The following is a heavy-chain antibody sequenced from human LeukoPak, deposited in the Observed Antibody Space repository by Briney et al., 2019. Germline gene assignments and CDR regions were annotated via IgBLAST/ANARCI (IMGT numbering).Heavy chain of an antibody. V-gene: IGHV1-2*02. CDR2: INPNIGDT. D-gene: IGHD3-10*01. CDR1: GYTFTSYA. CDR3: ARDLVRGVKYFQH. J-gene: IGHJ1*01. Sequence: ASVKVSCKASGYTFTSYAMNWVRQAPGQGLEWMGWINPNIGDTNSAQKFQGRVTMTRDTSFNTAYMDLSRLRSDDTAVYYCARDLVRGVKYFQHWGQGTLVTVSS.